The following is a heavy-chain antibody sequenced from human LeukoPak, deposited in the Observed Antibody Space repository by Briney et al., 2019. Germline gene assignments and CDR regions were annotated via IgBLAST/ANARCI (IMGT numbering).Heavy chain of an antibody. J-gene: IGHJ4*02. Sequence: GSLRLSCASSEFTFGDYGVCWFRQAPGKGLEWVSSINSGSTYTYYTESVKGRFTVSRDNAKNSLFLQMNSLRAEDTAIYYCARSLTTLTYEGYWGQGTLSPSPQ. CDR3: ARSLTTLTYEGY. CDR2: INSGSTYT. D-gene: IGHD1-1*01. V-gene: IGHV3-21*01. CDR1: EFTFGDYG.